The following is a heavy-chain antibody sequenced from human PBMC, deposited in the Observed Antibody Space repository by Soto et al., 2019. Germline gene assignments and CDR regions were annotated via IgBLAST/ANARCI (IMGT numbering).Heavy chain of an antibody. Sequence: GGSLRLSCAASGFTFSSYAMHWVRQAPGKGLEWVAVIAYDGSNKYYADSVKGRFTISRDNSKNTLYLQMNSLRAEDTAVYYCARDSSSWQSLYYYYGMDVWGQGTTVTVSS. V-gene: IGHV3-30-3*01. CDR2: IAYDGSNK. D-gene: IGHD6-13*01. CDR1: GFTFSSYA. CDR3: ARDSSSWQSLYYYYGMDV. J-gene: IGHJ6*02.